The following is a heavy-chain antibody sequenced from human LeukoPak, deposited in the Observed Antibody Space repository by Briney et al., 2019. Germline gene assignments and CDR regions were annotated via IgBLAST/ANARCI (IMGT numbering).Heavy chain of an antibody. D-gene: IGHD5-18*01. CDR2: TYPADSDT. Sequence: HGESLKISCKGSGYSFTSYWIGWVRQMPGKGLEWMGVTYPADSDTRYSPSFQGQVTIPADKSISTAYLQWSSLKASDTAMYYCARRAEAMVHFDYWGQGTLVTVSS. J-gene: IGHJ4*02. CDR3: ARRAEAMVHFDY. V-gene: IGHV5-51*01. CDR1: GYSFTSYW.